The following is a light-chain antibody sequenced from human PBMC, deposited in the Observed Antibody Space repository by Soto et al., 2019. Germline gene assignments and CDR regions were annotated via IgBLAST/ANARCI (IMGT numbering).Light chain of an antibody. CDR1: QSISSY. J-gene: IGKJ1*01. Sequence: DIQMTQSPSSLSASVGDRVTITCRASQSISSYLNWYRQKPGKAPKLLIYAASSLQSGVPSRFSGSGSGTDFTLTISSLQPEDFATYYCQQSDSTPVTFGQGTKVEIK. CDR3: QQSDSTPVT. V-gene: IGKV1-39*01. CDR2: AAS.